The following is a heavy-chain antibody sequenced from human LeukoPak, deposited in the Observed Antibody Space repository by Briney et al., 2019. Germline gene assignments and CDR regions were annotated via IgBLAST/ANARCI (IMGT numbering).Heavy chain of an antibody. V-gene: IGHV3-74*01. CDR2: VNSDGSWT. Sequence: GGTLRLSCAASGNYWMHWVRQAPGKGLVWVSHVNSDGSWTSHADSVKGRFTISKDNAKNTVYLQMNNLRTEDTAVYYCVSFYETNWGRGTLVTVSS. CDR1: GNYW. D-gene: IGHD2-2*01. CDR3: VSFYETN. J-gene: IGHJ4*02.